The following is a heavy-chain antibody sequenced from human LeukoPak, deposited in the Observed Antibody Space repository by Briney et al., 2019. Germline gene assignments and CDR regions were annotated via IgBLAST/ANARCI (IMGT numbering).Heavy chain of an antibody. V-gene: IGHV3-49*03. Sequence: GGSLRLSCTASGFTFGDYAMSWFRQAPGKGLEWVGFIRSKAYGGTTEYAASVEGRFTISRDDSKSIAYLQMNSLKTEDTAVYYCTGSIAAAGKDYWGQGTLVTVSS. CDR1: GFTFGDYA. CDR2: IRSKAYGGTT. CDR3: TGSIAAAGKDY. D-gene: IGHD6-13*01. J-gene: IGHJ4*02.